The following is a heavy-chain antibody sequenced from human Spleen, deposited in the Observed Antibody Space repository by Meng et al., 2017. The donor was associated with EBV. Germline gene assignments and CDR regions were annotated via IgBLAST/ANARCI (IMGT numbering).Heavy chain of an antibody. CDR1: GDSISSSNW. V-gene: IGHV4-4*02. CDR2: IYHSGST. CDR3: ARDRGAQYSGWFDP. J-gene: IGHJ5*02. D-gene: IGHD6-6*01. Sequence: QVPLQESGPGLVKPSETLALTCAVSGDSISSSNWWSWVRQPPGKGLEWIGEIYHSGSTNYNPSLKSRVTISIDKSENQFSLKLTSVTAADTALYYCARDRGAQYSGWFDPWGPGTLVTVSS.